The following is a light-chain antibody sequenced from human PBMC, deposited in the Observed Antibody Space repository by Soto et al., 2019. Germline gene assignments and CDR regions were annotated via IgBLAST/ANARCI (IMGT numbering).Light chain of an antibody. CDR1: SSYVGGYNY. CDR2: DVS. J-gene: IGLJ2*01. Sequence: QSVLTKPASGNGSPRQSITISYTGTSSYVGGYNYVSWYQQHPGKAPKLMIYDVSNLPSGVSNRFSGSKSGNTASLTISGLQAEDEADYDCSSYTSSSTLVFGGGTKVTVL. CDR3: SSYTSSSTLV. V-gene: IGLV2-14*01.